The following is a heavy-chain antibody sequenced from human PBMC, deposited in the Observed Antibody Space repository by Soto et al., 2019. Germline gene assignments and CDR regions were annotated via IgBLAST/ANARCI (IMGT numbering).Heavy chain of an antibody. CDR1: GYTLTNYG. CDR3: ATDGPSNSGNLYAFDI. J-gene: IGHJ3*02. D-gene: IGHD5-12*01. CDR2: VTPYKADT. Sequence: QAQLVQSGAEVKKSGASGRVSCKASGYTLTNYGVTWVRQAPGQGLEWLGRVTPYKADTNSAQNLQGRVTMATDTSTNTAYLELRSLRSDDTAVYFCATDGPSNSGNLYAFDIWGQGTMVTVSA. V-gene: IGHV1-18*04.